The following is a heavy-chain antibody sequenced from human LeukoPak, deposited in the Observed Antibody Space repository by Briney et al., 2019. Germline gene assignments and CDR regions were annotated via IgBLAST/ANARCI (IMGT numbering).Heavy chain of an antibody. V-gene: IGHV4-34*01. CDR2: INHSGST. D-gene: IGHD5-24*01. CDR3: ARGLRWLQPYYYYGMDV. J-gene: IGHJ6*02. Sequence: SETLPLTCAVYGGSFSGYYWSWIRQPPGKGLEWIGEINHSGSTNYNPSLKSRVTISVDTSKNQFSLKLSSVTAADTAVYYCARGLRWLQPYYYYGMDVWGQGTTVTVSS. CDR1: GGSFSGYY.